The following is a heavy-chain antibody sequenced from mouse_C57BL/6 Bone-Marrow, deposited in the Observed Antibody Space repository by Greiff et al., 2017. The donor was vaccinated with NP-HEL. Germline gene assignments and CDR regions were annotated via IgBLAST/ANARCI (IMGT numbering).Heavy chain of an antibody. CDR2: IYPGSGST. J-gene: IGHJ2*01. CDR1: GYTFTSYW. CDR3: AREDFITTVVEN. D-gene: IGHD1-1*01. V-gene: IGHV1-55*01. Sequence: QVQLKQPGAELVKPGASVKMSCKASGYTFTSYWITWVKQRPGQGLEWIGDIYPGSGSTNYNEKFKSKATLTVDTSSSTAYMQLSSLTSEDSAVYYCAREDFITTVVENWGQGTTLTVSS.